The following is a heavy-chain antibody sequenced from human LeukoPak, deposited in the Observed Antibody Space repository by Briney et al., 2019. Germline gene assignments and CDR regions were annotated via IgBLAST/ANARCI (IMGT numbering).Heavy chain of an antibody. V-gene: IGHV3-30*03. D-gene: IGHD2-15*01. CDR1: GFTFSSYG. CDR3: ARYCSGDSCYSGDS. CDR2: ISYDGSGK. Sequence: GGSLRLSCAASGFTFSSYGMHWVRQAPGKGLEWVAVISYDGSGKYYADSLEGRFTISRDNSKNTLYLRMNSLRAEDTAVYYCARYCSGDSCYSGDSWGQGALVTVSS. J-gene: IGHJ4*02.